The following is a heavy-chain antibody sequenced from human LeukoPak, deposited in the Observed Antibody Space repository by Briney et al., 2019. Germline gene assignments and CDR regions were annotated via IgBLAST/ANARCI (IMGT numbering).Heavy chain of an antibody. CDR2: ISGSGDNT. CDR1: GFSFSGYA. J-gene: IGHJ4*02. CDR3: AKRSGYTTGWFFDF. D-gene: IGHD6-19*01. V-gene: IGHV3-23*01. Sequence: GGSLKLSCAASGFSFSGYAMSWVRQAPGKGLEWVSSISGSGDNTYYAESVKGRFTISRDNSKNTLFLQMNSLRAEDTAVFYCAKRSGYTTGWFFDFWGQGTLVTVSS.